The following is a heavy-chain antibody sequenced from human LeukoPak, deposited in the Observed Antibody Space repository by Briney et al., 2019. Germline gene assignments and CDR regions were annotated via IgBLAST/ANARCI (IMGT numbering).Heavy chain of an antibody. Sequence: ASVKVSCKASGYTFTSYGISWVRQAPGQGLEWMGWISTYNGNTNYARKLQGRVTMTTDTSTSTAYMELRSLRSDDTAVYYCARVRSLGDYGSGSYFGSDGYWGQGTLVTVYS. CDR1: GYTFTSYG. V-gene: IGHV1-18*01. CDR3: ARVRSLGDYGSGSYFGSDGY. CDR2: ISTYNGNT. D-gene: IGHD3-10*01. J-gene: IGHJ4*02.